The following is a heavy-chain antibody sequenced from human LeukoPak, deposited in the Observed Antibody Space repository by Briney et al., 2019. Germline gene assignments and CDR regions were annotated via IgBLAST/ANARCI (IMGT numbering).Heavy chain of an antibody. D-gene: IGHD7-27*01. CDR3: ARETSGHDY. J-gene: IGHJ4*02. CDR1: GDIVSSNSAA. Sequence: SQTLSLTCAISGDIVSSNSAAWSWIRQSPSRGLEWLGRTYYRSRWFDEYALSVKSRITLSTDTSKNQFSLHLNSVTPEDTATYFCARETSGHDYWGQGILVTVSS. V-gene: IGHV6-1*01. CDR2: TYYRSRWFD.